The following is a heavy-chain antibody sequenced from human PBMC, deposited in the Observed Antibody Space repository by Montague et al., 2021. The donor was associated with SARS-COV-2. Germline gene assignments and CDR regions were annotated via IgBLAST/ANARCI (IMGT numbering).Heavy chain of an antibody. J-gene: IGHJ6*02. CDR1: GFTFSSYA. CDR3: ARESADYGIGV. V-gene: IGHV3-30-3*01. Sequence: SLRLSCAASGFTFSSYAMHWVRQAPGKGLEWVAVISYDGSNKYYADSVKGRFTISRDNSKNTLYLQMNSLRAEDTAVYYCARESADYGIGVWGQGTTVTVSS. CDR2: ISYDGSNK.